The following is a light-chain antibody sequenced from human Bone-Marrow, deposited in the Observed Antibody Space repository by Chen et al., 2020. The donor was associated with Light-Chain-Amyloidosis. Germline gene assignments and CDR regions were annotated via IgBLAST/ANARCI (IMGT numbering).Light chain of an antibody. CDR3: QQYGTSPLT. CDR1: QTISSNY. J-gene: IGKJ4*01. Sequence: IVLTQSPGTLSLSPGEGANLPCRASQTISSNYLTWYQQKFGQAPRLLIYGSSSRATGIPDRFTGSGSGTDFTLTINRLEPEDFAMYYCQQYGTSPLTFGGGTKMEIK. CDR2: GSS. V-gene: IGKV3-20*01.